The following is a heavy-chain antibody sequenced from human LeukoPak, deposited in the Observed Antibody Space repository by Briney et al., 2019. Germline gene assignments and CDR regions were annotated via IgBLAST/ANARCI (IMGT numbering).Heavy chain of an antibody. CDR1: GGSIGSGSYY. CDR3: ASSLATGYEEPYYYGMDV. CDR2: IYYSGRT. J-gene: IGHJ6*02. V-gene: IGHV4-31*03. D-gene: IGHD3-9*01. Sequence: PSETLSLTCTVSGGSIGSGSYYWGWIRQHPGKGLEWIGYIYYSGRTYYNPSLKSRVIISVDTSKSQFSLKLSSVTVADTAVYYCASSLATGYEEPYYYGMDVWGQGTTVTVSS.